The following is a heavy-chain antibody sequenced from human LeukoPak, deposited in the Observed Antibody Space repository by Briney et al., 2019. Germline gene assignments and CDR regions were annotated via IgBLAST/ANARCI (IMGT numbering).Heavy chain of an antibody. CDR3: ARGKYCSSTSCYAGIWFDP. V-gene: IGHV4-34*01. J-gene: IGHJ5*02. CDR2: INHSGST. Sequence: KPSETLSLTCAVYGGSFSGYYWSWIRQPPGKGLEWIGEINHSGSTNYNPSLKSRVTISVDTSKNQFSLKLSSVTAADTAVYYCARGKYCSSTSCYAGIWFDPWGQGTLVTVSS. D-gene: IGHD2-2*01. CDR1: GGSFSGYY.